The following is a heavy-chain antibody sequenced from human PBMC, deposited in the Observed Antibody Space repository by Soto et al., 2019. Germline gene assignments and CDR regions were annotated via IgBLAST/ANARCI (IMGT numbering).Heavy chain of an antibody. CDR3: AGGGVRGVITRTRDYYGMDV. CDR1: GYSFTSYW. CDR2: IYPGDSDT. D-gene: IGHD3-10*01. V-gene: IGHV5-51*01. Sequence: PGESLKISCKGSGYSFTSYWIGWVRQMPGKGLEFMGIIYPGDSDTRYSPSFQGQVTISADKSISTAYLQWSSLKASDTAMYYCAGGGVRGVITRTRDYYGMDVWDQGTTVTVSS. J-gene: IGHJ6*02.